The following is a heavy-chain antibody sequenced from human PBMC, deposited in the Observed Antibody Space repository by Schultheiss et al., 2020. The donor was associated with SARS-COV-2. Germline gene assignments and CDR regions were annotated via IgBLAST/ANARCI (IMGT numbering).Heavy chain of an antibody. CDR3: ARDSVAYSSGWYYFDY. CDR1: GFTFDDYA. V-gene: IGHV3-9*01. Sequence: GGSLRLSCAASGFTFDDYAMHWVRQAPGKGLEWVSGISWNSGSIGYADSVKGRFTISRDNAKNSLYLQMNSLRAEDTAVYYCARDSVAYSSGWYYFDYWGQGTLVTVSS. D-gene: IGHD6-19*01. CDR2: ISWNSGSI. J-gene: IGHJ4*02.